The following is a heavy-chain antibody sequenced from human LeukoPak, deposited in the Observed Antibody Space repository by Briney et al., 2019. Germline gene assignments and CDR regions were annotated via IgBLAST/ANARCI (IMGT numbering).Heavy chain of an antibody. D-gene: IGHD4-11*01. J-gene: IGHJ4*02. CDR3: ARDYSYLDY. Sequence: PGGSLRLSCAAPGFTFSDYYMSWIRQAPGKGLEWVSYISSSSSYTNYADSVKGRFTISRDNAKNSLYLQMNSLRAEDTAVYYCARDYSYLDYWGQGTLVTVSS. V-gene: IGHV3-11*06. CDR2: ISSSSSYT. CDR1: GFTFSDYY.